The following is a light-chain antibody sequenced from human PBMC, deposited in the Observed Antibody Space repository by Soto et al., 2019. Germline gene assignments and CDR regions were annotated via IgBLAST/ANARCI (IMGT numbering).Light chain of an antibody. CDR3: QQYGSSPRT. Sequence: IVLTQSPGTLSLFPGERATPSCRASQSVSSSYLAWYQQKPGQAPRLLIYGASSRATGIPDRFSGSGSETDFTLTISRLEPEDFAVYYCQQYGSSPRTFGQGTKVEIK. V-gene: IGKV3-20*01. CDR1: QSVSSSY. CDR2: GAS. J-gene: IGKJ1*01.